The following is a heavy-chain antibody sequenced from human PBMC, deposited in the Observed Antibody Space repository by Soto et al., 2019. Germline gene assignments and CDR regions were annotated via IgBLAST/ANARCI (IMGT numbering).Heavy chain of an antibody. D-gene: IGHD1-1*01. V-gene: IGHV4-30-4*01. CDR1: VGSISSGDYY. J-gene: IGHJ3*02. Sequence: SETLSLTCTFSVGSISSGDYYCSWIRQPPWKGLEWIGYIYYSGSTYYNPSLKSRVTISVDTSKNQFSLKLSSVTAADTAVYYCARDPNWKGHAFDILGQGTMVIVSS. CDR3: ARDPNWKGHAFDI. CDR2: IYYSGST.